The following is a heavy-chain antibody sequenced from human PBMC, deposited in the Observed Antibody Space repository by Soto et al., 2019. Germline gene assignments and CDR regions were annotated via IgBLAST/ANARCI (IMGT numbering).Heavy chain of an antibody. D-gene: IGHD5-18*01. Sequence: GGSLRLSCAASGFTFSSYGMHWVRQAPGKGLEWVAVISYDGSNKYYADSVKGRFTISRDNSKNTLYLQMNSLRAEDTAVYYCAKDREAMDHYYYYGMDVWGQGTTVTVSS. V-gene: IGHV3-30*18. CDR3: AKDREAMDHYYYYGMDV. J-gene: IGHJ6*02. CDR1: GFTFSSYG. CDR2: ISYDGSNK.